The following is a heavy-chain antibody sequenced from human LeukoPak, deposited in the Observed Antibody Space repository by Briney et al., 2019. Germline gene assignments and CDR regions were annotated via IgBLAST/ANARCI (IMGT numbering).Heavy chain of an antibody. CDR2: INHSGST. D-gene: IGHD3-10*01. Sequence: PSETLSLTCAVYGGSFSGYYWSWIRQPPGKGLEWTGEINHSGSTNYNPSLRSRVTISVDTSKNQFSLKLSSVTAADTAVYYCASRITMVRGVAIDYWGQGTLVTVSS. V-gene: IGHV4-34*01. CDR1: GGSFSGYY. J-gene: IGHJ4*02. CDR3: ASRITMVRGVAIDY.